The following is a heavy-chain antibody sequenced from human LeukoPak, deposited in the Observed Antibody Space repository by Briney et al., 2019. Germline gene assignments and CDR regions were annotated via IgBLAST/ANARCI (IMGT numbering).Heavy chain of an antibody. J-gene: IGHJ4*02. CDR3: ARLGGSCYDY. Sequence: RVTISVDTSKNQFSLKLSSVTAADTAVYYCARLGGSCYDYWGQGTLVTVSS. D-gene: IGHD2-15*01. V-gene: IGHV4-59*08.